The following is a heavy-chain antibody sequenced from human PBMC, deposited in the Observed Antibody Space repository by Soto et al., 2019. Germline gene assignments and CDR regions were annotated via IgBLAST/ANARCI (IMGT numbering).Heavy chain of an antibody. V-gene: IGHV4-34*01. Sequence: ASETLSLTCAVYGGSFSGYYWSWIRQPPGKGLEWIGEINHSGSTNYNPSLKSRVTISVDTSKNQFSLKLSSVTAADTAVYYCARGRGVYYDILTGYYKFWGQGTLVTVSS. CDR1: GGSFSGYY. D-gene: IGHD3-9*01. CDR2: INHSGST. CDR3: ARGRGVYYDILTGYYKF. J-gene: IGHJ4*02.